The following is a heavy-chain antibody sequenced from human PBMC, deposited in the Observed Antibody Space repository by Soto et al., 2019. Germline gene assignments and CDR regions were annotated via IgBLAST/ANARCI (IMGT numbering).Heavy chain of an antibody. CDR1: GYSFTSYW. J-gene: IGHJ4*02. D-gene: IGHD4-17*01. Sequence: GESLKISCKGSGYSFTSYWISWVRQMPGKGLEWMGRIDPSDSYTNYSPSFQGHVTISADESISTAYLQWSSLKASDTAMYYCARQMTTVSHFDYWGQGTLVTVSS. CDR2: IDPSDSYT. CDR3: ARQMTTVSHFDY. V-gene: IGHV5-10-1*01.